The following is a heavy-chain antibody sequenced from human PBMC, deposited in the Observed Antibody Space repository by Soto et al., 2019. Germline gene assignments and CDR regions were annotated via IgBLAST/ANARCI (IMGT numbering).Heavy chain of an antibody. CDR2: INPTGGSA. CDR3: ARRAFSSGYPFEY. D-gene: IGHD3-3*01. J-gene: IGHJ4*02. Sequence: ASVKVSCKASGYTFTTYYIDWVRQAPGQGLEWVGNINPTGGSASYAQKFQGRVTMTRDTSTSTVYMELSGLRSEDTAVYYCARRAFSSGYPFEYWGQGTLVTVSS. CDR1: GYTFTTYY. V-gene: IGHV1-46*01.